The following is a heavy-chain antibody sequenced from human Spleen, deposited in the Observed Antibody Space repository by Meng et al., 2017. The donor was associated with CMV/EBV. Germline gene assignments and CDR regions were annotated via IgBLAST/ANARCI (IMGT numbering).Heavy chain of an antibody. Sequence: SETLSLTCTVSGYSISSGYYWGWIRQPPGKGLEWIGSIYHSGSTYYNPSLKSRVTISVDTSKNQFSLRLNSVTAADTATYYCARDISEGTTTYYFDSWGQGILVTVSS. V-gene: IGHV4-38-2*02. CDR3: ARDISEGTTTYYFDS. CDR1: GYSISSGYY. J-gene: IGHJ4*02. CDR2: IYHSGST. D-gene: IGHD4-17*01.